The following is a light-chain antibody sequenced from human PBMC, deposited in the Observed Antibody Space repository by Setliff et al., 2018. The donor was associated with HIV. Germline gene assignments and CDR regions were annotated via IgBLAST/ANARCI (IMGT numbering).Light chain of an antibody. CDR3: SSYSSTSTLL. V-gene: IGLV2-14*03. J-gene: IGLJ1*01. CDR1: SSDIFYNY. Sequence: QSALAQPASVSGSPGQSITISCTGSSSDIFYNYVSWYQQHPGKAPKLIIYDVTNRPSGVSNRFSGSKSGNTASLTISGLQVGDEADYYCSSYSSTSTLLFGAGTRSPS. CDR2: DVT.